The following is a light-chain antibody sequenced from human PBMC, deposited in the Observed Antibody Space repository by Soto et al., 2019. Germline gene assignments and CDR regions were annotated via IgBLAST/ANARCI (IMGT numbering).Light chain of an antibody. CDR1: SGSIGTNY. CDR3: QSYDGSNWV. CDR2: EDD. J-gene: IGLJ3*02. Sequence: NFMLTQPHSVSESPGKTVTISYTRSSGSIGTNYVQWYQQRPGSFLTTVIYEDDQRPSGVPDRFSGSIATSSNSASLTISGLKAEDEADYYCQSYDGSNWVFGGGTKLTVL. V-gene: IGLV6-57*01.